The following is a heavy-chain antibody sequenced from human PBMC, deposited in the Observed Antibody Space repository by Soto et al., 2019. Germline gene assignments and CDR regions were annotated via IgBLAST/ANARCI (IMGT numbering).Heavy chain of an antibody. J-gene: IGHJ4*02. V-gene: IGHV1-18*01. CDR1: GYTFTSYG. CDR2: ISAYNGNT. D-gene: IGHD4-17*01. Sequence: ASVKVSCKASGYTFTSYGISWVRQAPGQGLEWMGWISAYNGNTNYAQKLQGRATMTTDTSTSTAYMELRSLRSDDTAVYYCARVPTFGCDYVGPPFFDYCGQGTLVTGSS. CDR3: ARVPTFGCDYVGPPFFDY.